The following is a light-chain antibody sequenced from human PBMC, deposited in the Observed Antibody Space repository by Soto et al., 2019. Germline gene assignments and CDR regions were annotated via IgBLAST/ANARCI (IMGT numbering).Light chain of an antibody. CDR3: QQSYSTPLT. Sequence: DIQMTQSPSSLSASAGDRVTITCRASQTISTYLNWYQQKPGKAPQLLIFAASSLQSGVPSRFSGTGSGTDFTLTISSQQPEDFASYYCQQSYSTPLTFGGGTKVEFK. J-gene: IGKJ4*01. CDR1: QTISTY. CDR2: AAS. V-gene: IGKV1-39*01.